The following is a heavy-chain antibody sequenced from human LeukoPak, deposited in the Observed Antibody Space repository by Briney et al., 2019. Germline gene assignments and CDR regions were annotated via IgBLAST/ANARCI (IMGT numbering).Heavy chain of an antibody. CDR3: ARHLRGSYPAFDY. D-gene: IGHD1-26*01. CDR1: GGSISSYY. Sequence: SETLSLTCTVSGGSISSYYWSWIRQPPGKGLEWIGHIYYSGSTNYNPSLKSRVTISVDTSKNQFSLKLSSVTAADTAVYYCARHLRGSYPAFDYWGQGTLVTVSS. J-gene: IGHJ4*02. V-gene: IGHV4-59*08. CDR2: IYYSGST.